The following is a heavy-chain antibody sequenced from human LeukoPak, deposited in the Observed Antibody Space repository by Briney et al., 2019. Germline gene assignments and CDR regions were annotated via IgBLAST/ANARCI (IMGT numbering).Heavy chain of an antibody. CDR1: GYTFTRYY. V-gene: IGHV1-46*01. CDR2: INPSGGST. D-gene: IGHD1-14*01. Sequence: ASVKVSCKASGYTFTRYYMHWVRQAPGQGLEWMGIINPSGGSTTYAQKFQGRVTVTSDTSTSTGYMELSSLRSEDTAVYYCARQSVRPGASPLFDYWGQGTLVTVSS. CDR3: ARQSVRPGASPLFDY. J-gene: IGHJ4*02.